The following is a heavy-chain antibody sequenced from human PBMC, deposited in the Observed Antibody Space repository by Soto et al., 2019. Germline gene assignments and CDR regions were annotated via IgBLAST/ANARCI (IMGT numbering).Heavy chain of an antibody. CDR2: ISAGGSST. V-gene: IGHV3-23*01. Sequence: GGSLRLPCAASGFTFSSYVMSWVRQAPGKGLEWVSTISAGGSSTYYADSVKGRFTISRDNSKNTLYLQMNSLRPEDTAVYYCAKEGALGLYYFDYWGQGTLVTVSS. D-gene: IGHD3-10*01. CDR3: AKEGALGLYYFDY. J-gene: IGHJ4*02. CDR1: GFTFSSYV.